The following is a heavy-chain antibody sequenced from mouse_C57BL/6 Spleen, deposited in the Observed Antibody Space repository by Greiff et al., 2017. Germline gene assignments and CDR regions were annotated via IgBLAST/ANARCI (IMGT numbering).Heavy chain of an antibody. V-gene: IGHV1-72*01. CDR3: AKGESPMGD. J-gene: IGHJ4*01. D-gene: IGHD6-2*01. CDR2: IDPNSGGT. CDR1: GYTFTSYW. Sequence: VKLQQPGAELVKPGASVKLSCKASGYTFTSYWMHWVKQRPGRGREWIGRIDPNSGGTKYNEKFKIKDTLTVDKPSSTAYMQLSNLTSEDSAVYYCAKGESPMGDWGQGTSVTVSS.